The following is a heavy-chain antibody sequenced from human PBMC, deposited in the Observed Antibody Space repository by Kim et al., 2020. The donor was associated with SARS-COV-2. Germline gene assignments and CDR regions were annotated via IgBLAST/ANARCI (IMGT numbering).Heavy chain of an antibody. CDR2: ISYDGSNK. CDR3: ARDLAVYSGQIPDYFDY. D-gene: IGHD1-26*01. Sequence: GGSLRLSCAASGFTFSSYGMHWVRQAPGKGLEWVAVISYDGSNKYYADSVKGRFTISRDNSKNTLYLQMNSLRAEDTAVYYCARDLAVYSGQIPDYFDYWGQGTLVTVSS. J-gene: IGHJ4*02. V-gene: IGHV3-33*05. CDR1: GFTFSSYG.